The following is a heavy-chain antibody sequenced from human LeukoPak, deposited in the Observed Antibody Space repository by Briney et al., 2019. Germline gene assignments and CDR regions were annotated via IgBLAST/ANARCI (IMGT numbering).Heavy chain of an antibody. J-gene: IGHJ3*02. V-gene: IGHV4-38-2*02. Sequence: SETLSLTCTVSGYSISSGYYWGWIRQPPGKGLEWIGYIYYSGSTNYNPSLKSRVTISVDTSKNQFSLKLSSVTAADTAVYYCARVPYDSSGYYYAAAFDIWGQGTMVTVSS. D-gene: IGHD3-22*01. CDR2: IYYSGST. CDR1: GYSISSGYY. CDR3: ARVPYDSSGYYYAAAFDI.